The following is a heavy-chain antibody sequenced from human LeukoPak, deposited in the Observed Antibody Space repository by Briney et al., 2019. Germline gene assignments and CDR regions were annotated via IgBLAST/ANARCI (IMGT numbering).Heavy chain of an antibody. Sequence: SETLSLTCTVSGGSISSGGYYWSWIRQHPGKGLEWIGYIYYSGSTYYNPSLKGRVTISVDTSKNQFSLKPSSVTAADTAVYYCAGSMVRGVIIPKNWFDPWGQGTLVTVSS. D-gene: IGHD3-10*01. J-gene: IGHJ5*02. V-gene: IGHV4-31*03. CDR3: AGSMVRGVIIPKNWFDP. CDR2: IYYSGST. CDR1: GGSISSGGYY.